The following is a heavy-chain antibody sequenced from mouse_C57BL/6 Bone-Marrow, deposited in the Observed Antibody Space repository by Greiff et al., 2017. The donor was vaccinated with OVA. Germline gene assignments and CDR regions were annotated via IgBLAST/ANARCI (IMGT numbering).Heavy chain of an antibody. CDR1: FYTFIIYF. J-gene: IGHJ2*01. V-gene: IGHV1-55*01. D-gene: IGHD2-13*01. CDR2: IYPGSGST. CDR3: ARGSDYADFDY. Sequence: HLHHPFSYLFNPFSSFNISFNSSFYTFIIYFITFFNHIPVQFLDWIVDIYPGSGSTNYNEKFKSKATLTVDTSSSTAYMQLSSLTSEDSAVYYCARGSDYADFDYWGQGTTLTVSS.